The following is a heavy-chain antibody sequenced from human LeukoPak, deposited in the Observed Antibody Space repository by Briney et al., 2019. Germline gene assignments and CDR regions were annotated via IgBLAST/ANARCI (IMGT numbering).Heavy chain of an antibody. J-gene: IGHJ4*02. V-gene: IGHV4-59*01. D-gene: IGHD6-19*01. CDR2: IYYSGST. Sequence: SETLSLTCTVSGGSINSYYWSWIRQPPGKGLEWIGYIYYSGSTNYNPSLKSRVTISVDTSKNQFSLKLSSVTAADTAVYYCARELAVAGVFDYWGQGTLVTVSS. CDR3: ARELAVAGVFDY. CDR1: GGSINSYY.